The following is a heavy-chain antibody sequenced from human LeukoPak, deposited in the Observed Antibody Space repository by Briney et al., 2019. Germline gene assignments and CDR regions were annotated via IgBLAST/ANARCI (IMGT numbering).Heavy chain of an antibody. J-gene: IGHJ4*02. CDR3: ARGGRYSYGQGYFDY. V-gene: IGHV4-38-2*01. D-gene: IGHD5-18*01. Sequence: SETLSLICAVSGYSISSGYYWGWIRQPPGKGLEWIGSIYHSGSTYYNPSLKSRVTISVDTSKNQFSLKLSSVTAADTAVYYCARGGRYSYGQGYFDYWGQGTPVTVSS. CDR2: IYHSGST. CDR1: GYSISSGYY.